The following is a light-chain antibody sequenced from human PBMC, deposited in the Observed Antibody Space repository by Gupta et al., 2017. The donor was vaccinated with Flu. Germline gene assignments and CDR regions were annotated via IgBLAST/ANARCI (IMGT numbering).Light chain of an antibody. CDR3: QVWDNGRDHPCV. Sequence: SYVLTQPPSVSVAPGQTARITCGGYNIGSKSVHWYQQRPGQAPVLVVYDDSDRPSGIPERFSGSHSGNTATLTISRVQVGDEADYHCQVWDNGRDHPCVFGGGTKLTVL. J-gene: IGLJ2*01. CDR1: NIGSKS. V-gene: IGLV3-21*02. CDR2: DDS.